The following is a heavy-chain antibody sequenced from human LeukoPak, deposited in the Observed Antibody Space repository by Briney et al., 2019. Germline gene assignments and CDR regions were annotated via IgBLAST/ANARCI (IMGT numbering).Heavy chain of an antibody. J-gene: IGHJ6*02. CDR1: GFTFSSYA. V-gene: IGHV3-23*01. CDR3: AKSLTMWFGDSIPYHYYVMDV. Sequence: PGGSLRLSCAASGFTFSSYAMSWVRQAPGKGLEWVSAISGSGGSTYYADSVKGRFTISRDNSKNALYLQMDSVGAEDAAVYYCAKSLTMWFGDSIPYHYYVMDVWGQGTTVTVSS. CDR2: ISGSGGST. D-gene: IGHD3-10*01.